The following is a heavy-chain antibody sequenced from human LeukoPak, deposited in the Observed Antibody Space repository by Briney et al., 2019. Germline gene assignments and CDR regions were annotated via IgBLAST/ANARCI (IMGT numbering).Heavy chain of an antibody. J-gene: IGHJ2*01. D-gene: IGHD3-16*02. Sequence: PGGSLRLSCAASGFTFSSYGMHWVRQAPGKGLEWVAFIRYDGSNKYYADSVKGRFTISRDNSKNTLYLQMNSLRAEDTAVYYCVGELSLYWYFDLWGRGTLVTVSS. CDR1: GFTFSSYG. CDR3: VGELSLYWYFDL. V-gene: IGHV3-30*02. CDR2: IRYDGSNK.